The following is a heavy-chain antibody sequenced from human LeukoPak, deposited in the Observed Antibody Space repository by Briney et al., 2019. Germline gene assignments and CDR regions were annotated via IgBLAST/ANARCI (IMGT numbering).Heavy chain of an antibody. V-gene: IGHV3-23*01. CDR3: AGGSGSYYNGFDY. J-gene: IGHJ4*02. D-gene: IGHD3-10*01. Sequence: GGSLRLSCAASGFTFSSDAMSWVRQAPGKGLEWVSAISGSGGSTYYADSVKGRFTISRDNSKNTLYLQMNSLRAEDTAVYYCAGGSGSYYNGFDYWGQGTLVTVSS. CDR1: GFTFSSDA. CDR2: ISGSGGST.